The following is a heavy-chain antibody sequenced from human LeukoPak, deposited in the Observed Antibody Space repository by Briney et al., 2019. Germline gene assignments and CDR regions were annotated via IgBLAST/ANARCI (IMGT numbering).Heavy chain of an antibody. CDR3: ARHEYGDPIDY. J-gene: IGHJ4*02. CDR1: GGSISSSYYY. CDR2: IYHNGNT. V-gene: IGHV4-39*01. Sequence: SETLSLTCTVSGGSISSSYYYWAWIRQPPGKGLEWIGSIYHNGNTYYNPSLESLVTISVDTSKNQFSLRVNSVTAADTAVYYCARHEYGDPIDYWDQGTLVTVSS. D-gene: IGHD4-17*01.